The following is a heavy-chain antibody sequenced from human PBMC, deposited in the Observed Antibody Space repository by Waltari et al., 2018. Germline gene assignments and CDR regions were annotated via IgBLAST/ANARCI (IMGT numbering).Heavy chain of an antibody. CDR1: GGPIIGHS. V-gene: IGHV4-34*01. J-gene: IGHJ6*04. CDR2: IDHSINT. D-gene: IGHD3-3*01. CDR3: ARAAPRGVVVPPYYMDV. Sequence: QVQFNQWGAGLVKASATLSLRCAVSGGPIIGHSCGWIRHPPGKGLGWIGDIDHSINTNYNPSLESRLSISVDSSRSVVFLKLTSVTAADTAVYYCARAAPRGVVVPPYYMDVWATGTTVTVSS.